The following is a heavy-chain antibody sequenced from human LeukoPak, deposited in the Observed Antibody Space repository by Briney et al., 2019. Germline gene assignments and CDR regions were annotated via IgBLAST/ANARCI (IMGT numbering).Heavy chain of an antibody. CDR1: GGSISSDY. V-gene: IGHV4-59*01. Sequence: SETLSLTCTVSGGSISSDYWSWIRQPPGKGLEWIGYIYYSGTTYYNPSLKSRVTISVDTSKNRFSLRLNSVNAADTAVYYCARGFYSPAYWGQGTLVTVSS. CDR2: IYYSGTT. D-gene: IGHD4-11*01. CDR3: ARGFYSPAY. J-gene: IGHJ4*02.